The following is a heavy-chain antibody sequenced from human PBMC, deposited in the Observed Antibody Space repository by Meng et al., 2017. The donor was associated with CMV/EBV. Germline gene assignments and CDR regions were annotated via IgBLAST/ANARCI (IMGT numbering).Heavy chain of an antibody. CDR1: GDRVSSNSAA. V-gene: IGHV6-1*01. D-gene: IGHD5-18*01. CDR2: TYYRSKWYN. CDR3: ARDRPAMVYYYYGMDV. J-gene: IGHJ6*02. Sequence: SQTLSLTCAISGDRVSSNSAAWNWIRQSPSRGLEWPGRTYYRSKWYNDYAVSVKSRITINPDTSKNQFSLQLNSVTPEDTAVYYCARDRPAMVYYYYGMDVWGQGTTVTVSS.